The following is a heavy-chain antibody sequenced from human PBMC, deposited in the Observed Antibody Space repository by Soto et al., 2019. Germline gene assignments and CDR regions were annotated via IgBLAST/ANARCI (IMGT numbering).Heavy chain of an antibody. CDR3: ARDQNCSGGSCYLDAFDI. CDR1: GGSVSSGSYY. CDR2: IYYSGST. V-gene: IGHV4-61*01. J-gene: IGHJ3*02. D-gene: IGHD2-15*01. Sequence: SETLSLTCTVSGGSVSSGSYYWSWIRQPPGKGLEWIGYIYYSGSTNYNPSLKSRVTISVDTSRNQFSLKLSSVTAADTAVYYCARDQNCSGGSCYLDAFDIWGQGTMVTVSS.